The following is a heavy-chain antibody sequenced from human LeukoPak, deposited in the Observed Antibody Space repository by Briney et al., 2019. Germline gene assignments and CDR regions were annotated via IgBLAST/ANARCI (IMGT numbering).Heavy chain of an antibody. Sequence: GASVKVSCKASGYTFTGYYMHWVRQAPGQGLEWMGWINPNSGGTNYAQKFQGRVTMTRDTSISTAYMELSRLRSDDTAVYYCARDLPTPVVAANNYYYGMDVRGQGTTVTVSS. CDR2: INPNSGGT. J-gene: IGHJ6*02. V-gene: IGHV1-2*02. CDR3: ARDLPTPVVAANNYYYGMDV. D-gene: IGHD2-15*01. CDR1: GYTFTGYY.